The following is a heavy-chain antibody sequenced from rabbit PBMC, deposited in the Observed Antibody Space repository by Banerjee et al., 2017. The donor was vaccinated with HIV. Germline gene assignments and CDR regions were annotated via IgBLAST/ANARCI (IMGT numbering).Heavy chain of an antibody. V-gene: IGHV1S40*01. CDR3: ARTTYGYVYGLNL. Sequence: PGKGLEWIACINTSSGNTVYASWAKGRFTISKTSSTTVTLQMTSLTAADTATYFCARTTYGYVYGLNLWGQGTLVTVS. D-gene: IGHD6-1*01. J-gene: IGHJ4*01. CDR2: INTSSGNT.